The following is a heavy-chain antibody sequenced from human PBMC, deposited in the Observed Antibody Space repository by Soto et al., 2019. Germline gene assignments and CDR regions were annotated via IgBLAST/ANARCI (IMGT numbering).Heavy chain of an antibody. V-gene: IGHV3-23*01. Sequence: EVLLLESGGGLVQPGGSLRLSCAASGFTFSSHVMNWVRQAPGKGLEWVAAISGGGGTTFYGDSVEGRFTMSRDNSKSTLFLQMKSLRAEDTAVYYCARGPRAPPAHGYGVDVWGQGSTVTVSS. CDR3: ARGPRAPPAHGYGVDV. J-gene: IGHJ6*02. CDR2: ISGGGGTT. CDR1: GFTFSSHV.